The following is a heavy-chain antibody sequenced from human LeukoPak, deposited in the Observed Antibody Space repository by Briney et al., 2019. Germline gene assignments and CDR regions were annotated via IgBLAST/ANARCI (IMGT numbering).Heavy chain of an antibody. J-gene: IGHJ6*02. D-gene: IGHD2/OR15-2a*01. CDR3: ARAGLYEGRLYYYYYGMDV. CDR2: INPNSGGT. V-gene: IGHV1-2*02. CDR1: GYTFTGYY. Sequence: ASVKVSCKASGYTFTGYYMHWVRHAPGQGLEWMGWINPNSGGTNYAQKFQGRVTMTRDTSISTAYMELSRLRSDDTAVYYCARAGLYEGRLYYYYYGMDVWGQGTTVTVSS.